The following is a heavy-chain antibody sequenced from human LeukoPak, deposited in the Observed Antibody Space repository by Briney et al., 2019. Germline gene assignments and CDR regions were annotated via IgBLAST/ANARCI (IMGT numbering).Heavy chain of an antibody. CDR3: ARALLTSDAFDI. CDR1: GYTFTSYD. Sequence: GASVKVSCKASGYTFTSYDINWVRQATGQGLEWMGWMNPNSGNTGYAQKFQGRVTITRNTSISTAYTELSSLRSEDTAVYYCARALLTSDAFDIWGQGTMVTVSS. CDR2: MNPNSGNT. J-gene: IGHJ3*02. V-gene: IGHV1-8*03. D-gene: IGHD1-26*01.